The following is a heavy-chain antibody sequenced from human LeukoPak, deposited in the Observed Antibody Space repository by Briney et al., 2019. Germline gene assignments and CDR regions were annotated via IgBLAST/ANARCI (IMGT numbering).Heavy chain of an antibody. D-gene: IGHD5-12*01. Sequence: PGGALRLSCAASGFTFSSYAMSWVRQAPGKGLEWVSAITNSGGTTYYADSLKGRFTISRDNSKNTLYLQMSRLRAEDTAVYYCAKDPPPVSWLFDYWGQGTLVTVSS. CDR3: AKDPPPVSWLFDY. V-gene: IGHV3-23*01. CDR2: ITNSGGTT. CDR1: GFTFSSYA. J-gene: IGHJ4*02.